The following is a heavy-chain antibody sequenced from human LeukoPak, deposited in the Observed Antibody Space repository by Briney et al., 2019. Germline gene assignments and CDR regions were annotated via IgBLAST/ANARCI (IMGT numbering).Heavy chain of an antibody. CDR2: IYYSGST. J-gene: IGHJ3*02. D-gene: IGHD2-2*01. CDR1: GGSISSYY. V-gene: IGHV4-59*01. Sequence: PSETLSLTCTVSGGSISSYYWSWIRQPPGKGLEWIGYIYYSGSTNYNPSLKSRVTISVDTSKNQFSLKLSSVTAADTAVYYCARENCSSTSCHTYFDIWGQGTMVTVSS. CDR3: ARENCSSTSCHTYFDI.